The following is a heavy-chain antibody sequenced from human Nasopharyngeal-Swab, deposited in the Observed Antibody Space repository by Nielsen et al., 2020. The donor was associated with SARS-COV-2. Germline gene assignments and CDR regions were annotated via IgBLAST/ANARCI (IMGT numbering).Heavy chain of an antibody. Sequence: WIRQPPGKGLEWIGRMHTSTTTSYNPSLKSRVTISVDKSKNQFSLKLSSVTAADTAVYYCARMIFGVVNAGIDVWGQGATVTVSS. D-gene: IGHD3-3*01. V-gene: IGHV4-61*02. CDR2: MHTSTTT. J-gene: IGHJ6*02. CDR3: ARMIFGVVNAGIDV.